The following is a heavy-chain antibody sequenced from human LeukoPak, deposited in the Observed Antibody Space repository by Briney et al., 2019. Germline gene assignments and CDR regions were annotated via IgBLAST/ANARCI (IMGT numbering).Heavy chain of an antibody. CDR1: GGSISSYY. CDR2: IYYSGST. V-gene: IGHV4-59*12. CDR3: ARDLRGYTTPHFDY. Sequence: SETLSLTCTVSGGSISSYYWSWIRQPPGKGLEWIGYIYYSGSTNYNPSLKSRVTISVDTSKNQFSLKLSSVTAADTAIYYCARDLRGYTTPHFDYWGQGTLVPVSS. J-gene: IGHJ4*02. D-gene: IGHD5-18*01.